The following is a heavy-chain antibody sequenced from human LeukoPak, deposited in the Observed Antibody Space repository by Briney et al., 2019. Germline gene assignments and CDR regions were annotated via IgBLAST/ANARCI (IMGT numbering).Heavy chain of an antibody. CDR2: INPNSGGT. D-gene: IGHD5-24*01. Sequence: ASVKVSCKASGYTFTSYAMNWVRQAPGQGLEWMGWINPNSGGTNYAQKFQGRVTMTRDTSISTAYMELSRLRSDDTAVYYCARVLGIGMATIIWGQGTLVTVSS. CDR1: GYTFTSYA. J-gene: IGHJ4*02. V-gene: IGHV1-2*02. CDR3: ARVLGIGMATII.